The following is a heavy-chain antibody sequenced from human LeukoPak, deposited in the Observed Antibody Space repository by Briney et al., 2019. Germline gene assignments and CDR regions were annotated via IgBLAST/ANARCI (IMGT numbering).Heavy chain of an antibody. Sequence: SETLSLTCAVYGGSFSAYYWSWIRQPPGKGLEWVGEINDSGSTNYNPSLTSRVTISVDTSKNQFSLKLSSVTAADTAVYYCARVDTAMVDYGMDVWGQGTTVTVSS. D-gene: IGHD5-18*01. CDR3: ARVDTAMVDYGMDV. J-gene: IGHJ6*02. V-gene: IGHV4-34*01. CDR1: GGSFSAYY. CDR2: INDSGST.